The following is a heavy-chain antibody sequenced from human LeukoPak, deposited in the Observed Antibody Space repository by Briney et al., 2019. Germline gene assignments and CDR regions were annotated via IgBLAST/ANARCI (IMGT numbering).Heavy chain of an antibody. V-gene: IGHV3-23*01. D-gene: IGHD2-2*01. CDR3: ARDSPADY. J-gene: IGHJ4*02. CDR1: GFTFSSYA. CDR2: VTGNGATT. Sequence: GGSLRLSCAASGFTFSSYAMGWVRQAPGKGLEWVSAVTGNGATTYYADSVKGRFTISRDNSKNTLYLQVISLRAEDTAVYYCARDSPADYWGQGTLVTVSS.